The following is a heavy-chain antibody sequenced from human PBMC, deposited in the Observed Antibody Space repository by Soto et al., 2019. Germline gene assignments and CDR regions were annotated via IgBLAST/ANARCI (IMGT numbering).Heavy chain of an antibody. V-gene: IGHV1-69*13. CDR2: IIPIFDTA. CDR1: GGTFSSYA. CDR3: ASQKDSYSLEYYFDY. D-gene: IGHD3-16*01. J-gene: IGHJ4*02. Sequence: SVKVSCKASGGTFSSYAISWVRQAPGQGLEWMGGIIPIFDTANYAQKFQGRVTITADESTSTAYMELSSLRSEDTAVYYCASQKDSYSLEYYFDYWGQGTLVTVSS.